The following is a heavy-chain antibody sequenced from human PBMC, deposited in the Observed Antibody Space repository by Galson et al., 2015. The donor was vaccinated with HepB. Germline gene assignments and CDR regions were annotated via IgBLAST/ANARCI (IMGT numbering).Heavy chain of an antibody. J-gene: IGHJ4*02. V-gene: IGHV3-30*18. CDR1: GFTFSSYG. Sequence: SLRLSCAASGFTFSSYGMHWVRQAPGKGLEWVAVISYDGGNKYYADSVKGRFTISRDNSKNTLYLQMNSLRAEDTAVYYCAKVRGYYDSSGYYEGDYWGQGTLVTVSS. CDR2: ISYDGGNK. CDR3: AKVRGYYDSSGYYEGDY. D-gene: IGHD3-22*01.